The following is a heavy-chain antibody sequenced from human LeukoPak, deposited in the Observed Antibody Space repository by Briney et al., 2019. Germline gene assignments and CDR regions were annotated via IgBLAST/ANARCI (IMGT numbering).Heavy chain of an antibody. D-gene: IGHD3-10*01. CDR2: IYYSGST. V-gene: IGHV4-30-4*01. J-gene: IGHJ4*02. CDR3: ARATLWFGEYYFDY. CDR1: GGSISSGDYY. Sequence: PSQTLSLTCTVSGGSISSGDYYWSWIRQPPGKGLEWIGYIYYSGSTYYNPSLKSRVIISVDTSKNQFSLKLSSVTAADTAVYYCARATLWFGEYYFDYWGQGTLVTVSS.